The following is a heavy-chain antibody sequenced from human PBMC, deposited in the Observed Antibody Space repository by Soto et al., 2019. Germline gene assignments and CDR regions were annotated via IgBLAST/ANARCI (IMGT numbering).Heavy chain of an antibody. CDR3: AKGGYSSSLRYYYYYGMDV. Sequence: PGGSLRLPYAAGGSSFSSYCVSWVRRDTGEWLEWVSAISGSGGSTYYADSVKGRFTISRDNSKNTLYLQMNSLRAEDTAVYYCAKGGYSSSLRYYYYYGMDVWGQGTTVTVSS. V-gene: IGHV3-23*01. D-gene: IGHD6-13*01. CDR1: GSSFSSYC. CDR2: ISGSGGST. J-gene: IGHJ6*02.